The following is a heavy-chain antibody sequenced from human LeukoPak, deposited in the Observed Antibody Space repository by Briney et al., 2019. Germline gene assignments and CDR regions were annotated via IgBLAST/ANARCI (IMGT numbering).Heavy chain of an antibody. Sequence: ASVKLSCKTSGVTFSSYAISWVRQAPGQGLEWMGAIIPIFGTANYAQKFQGRVTITADESTSTAYMELSSLRSEDTAVYYCARKAGSTGYYIFDYWGQGTLVTVSS. J-gene: IGHJ4*02. CDR3: ARKAGSTGYYIFDY. V-gene: IGHV1-69*13. CDR2: IIPIFGTA. D-gene: IGHD3-9*01. CDR1: GVTFSSYA.